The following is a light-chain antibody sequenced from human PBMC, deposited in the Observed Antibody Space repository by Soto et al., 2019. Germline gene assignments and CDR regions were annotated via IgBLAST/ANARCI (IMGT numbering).Light chain of an antibody. CDR2: GAS. CDR3: QQYNNWPYT. CDR1: QSVSTN. V-gene: IGKV3-15*01. J-gene: IGKJ2*01. Sequence: EIVMTHSPDTLSVSPGERATLSCRASQSVSTNLAWYQQKPCQAPRLLIYGASTRATGIPARFSGSGSGTEFTLTSSSLPSEDFAVYDGQQYNNWPYTFGQGTKLEIK.